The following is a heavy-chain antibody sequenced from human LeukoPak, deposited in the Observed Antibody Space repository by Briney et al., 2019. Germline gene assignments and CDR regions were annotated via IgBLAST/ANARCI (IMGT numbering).Heavy chain of an antibody. CDR1: GFTFSSYG. J-gene: IGHJ4*02. CDR2: ISGSGGST. V-gene: IGHV3-23*01. Sequence: GGSLRLSCAASGFTFSSYGVSWVRQAPGKGLEWVSAISGSGGSTYYADSVKGRFAISRDNSKNTLYLQINSLRAEDTAVYYCAKAGSIRFDYWGQGALVTVSS. CDR3: AKAGSIRFDY. D-gene: IGHD1-26*01.